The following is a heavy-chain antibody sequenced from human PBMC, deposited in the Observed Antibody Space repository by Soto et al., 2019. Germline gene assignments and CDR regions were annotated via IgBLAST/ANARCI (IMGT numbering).Heavy chain of an antibody. Sequence: ASVKXSCKVSGYTLTELSMHWVRQAPGKGLEWMGGFDPEDGETIYAQKFQGRVTMTEDTSTDTAYMELSSLRSEDTAVYYCATDIPPGAAAGLVDDYSGLDVWGQGTTVTVSS. CDR3: ATDIPPGAAAGLVDDYSGLDV. CDR1: GYTLTELS. J-gene: IGHJ6*02. D-gene: IGHD6-13*01. CDR2: FDPEDGET. V-gene: IGHV1-24*01.